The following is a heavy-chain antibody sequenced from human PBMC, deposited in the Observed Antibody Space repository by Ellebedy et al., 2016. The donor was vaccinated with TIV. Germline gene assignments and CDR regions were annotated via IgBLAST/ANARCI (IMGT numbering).Heavy chain of an antibody. D-gene: IGHD3-22*01. Sequence: GESLKISCAASGFTFSSYWMSWVRQAPGKGLEWVANIKQDGSEKYYVDSVKGRFTISRDNAKNSLYLQMNSLRAEDTAVYYCARGSFYDSSGYQTGGAFDIWGQGTMVTVSS. CDR2: IKQDGSEK. J-gene: IGHJ3*02. CDR1: GFTFSSYW. V-gene: IGHV3-7*01. CDR3: ARGSFYDSSGYQTGGAFDI.